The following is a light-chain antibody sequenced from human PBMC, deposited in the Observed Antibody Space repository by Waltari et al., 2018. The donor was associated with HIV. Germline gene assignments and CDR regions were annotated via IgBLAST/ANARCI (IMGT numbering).Light chain of an antibody. CDR2: RSN. Sequence: QSVLTQPPSASGTPGQRVAISCSGSSSNIGSNYVYWYQQLPGTAPKVLIYRSNQRPSWVPDRFAGSKSGTSASLAISALRSEDEADYYCATWDDSLSGPVFGGGTKLTVL. J-gene: IGLJ3*02. V-gene: IGLV1-47*01. CDR1: SSNIGSNY. CDR3: ATWDDSLSGPV.